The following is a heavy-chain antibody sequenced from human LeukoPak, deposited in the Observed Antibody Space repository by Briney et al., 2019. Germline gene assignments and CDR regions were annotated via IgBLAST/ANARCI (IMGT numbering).Heavy chain of an antibody. Sequence: GGSLRLSCAASGFTFSDYAMHWVRQAPGKGLEWVAVISYDGSNEHYADSVKGRFTISRDNAKNSLYLQMNSLRAEDTAIYYCTRDQNFYGSGRGFDPWGQGTLVTVSS. CDR3: TRDQNFYGSGRGFDP. V-gene: IGHV3-30-3*01. J-gene: IGHJ5*02. D-gene: IGHD3-10*01. CDR1: GFTFSDYA. CDR2: ISYDGSNE.